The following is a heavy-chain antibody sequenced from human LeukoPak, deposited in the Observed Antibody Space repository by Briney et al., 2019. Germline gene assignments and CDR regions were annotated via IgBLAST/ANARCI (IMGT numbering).Heavy chain of an antibody. CDR1: GFTFNNYA. J-gene: IGHJ3*02. CDR3: AKVDADYVGAFDI. V-gene: IGHV3-23*01. D-gene: IGHD4-17*01. CDR2: ISASGGST. Sequence: PGGSLRLSCAASGFTFNNYAMSWVRQAPGKGLEWVSGISASGGSTYYGDSVKGRFTISRDNSKNTLYLQVNSLRAEDTAVYSCAKVDADYVGAFDIWGQGTMVTVSS.